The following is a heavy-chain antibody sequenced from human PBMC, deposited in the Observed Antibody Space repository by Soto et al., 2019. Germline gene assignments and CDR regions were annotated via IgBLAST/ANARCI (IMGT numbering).Heavy chain of an antibody. V-gene: IGHV4-59*01. D-gene: IGHD3-22*01. J-gene: IGHJ4*02. CDR2: IYYSGST. CDR3: ARDRTYYYYDSSGYFDY. CDR1: GGSIVSYY. Sequence: SETLSLTCTVSGGSIVSYYCSCVRHPPLKGLEWIGYIYYSGSTNYNPSLKSRVTISVDTSKNQFSLKLSSVTAADTAVYYCARDRTYYYYDSSGYFDYWGQGTLVTV.